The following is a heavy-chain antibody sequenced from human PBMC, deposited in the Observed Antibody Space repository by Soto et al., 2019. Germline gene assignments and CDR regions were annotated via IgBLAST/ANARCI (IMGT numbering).Heavy chain of an antibody. D-gene: IGHD3-9*01. CDR3: ARADVITGFYGGGKTFDY. CDR2: ISYSGTT. Sequence: QVQLQESGPGLVKPSETLSLTCTVSGGSISSYYWTWIRQPPGKGLEWVGYISYSGTTNYNPSLKSRVTISIDTSKNHFSLKVRSVTAADTAVYYCARADVITGFYGGGKTFDYWGQGTLVTVSS. V-gene: IGHV4-59*01. J-gene: IGHJ4*02. CDR1: GGSISSYY.